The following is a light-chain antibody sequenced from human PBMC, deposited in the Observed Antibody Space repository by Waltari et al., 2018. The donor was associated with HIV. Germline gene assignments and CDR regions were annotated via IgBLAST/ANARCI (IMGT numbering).Light chain of an antibody. J-gene: IGKJ4*01. V-gene: IGKV3-11*01. CDR2: DAS. CDR3: QQRSNWPLT. Sequence: EVVLTQSPATLSLSPGERATLSCRASQSVNNFLAWYQQKPGQAPRLLIYDASKRATDIPARFSGGGYGTDFSLIISSLDPEDFAVYYCQQRSNWPLTFGGGTKVEIK. CDR1: QSVNNF.